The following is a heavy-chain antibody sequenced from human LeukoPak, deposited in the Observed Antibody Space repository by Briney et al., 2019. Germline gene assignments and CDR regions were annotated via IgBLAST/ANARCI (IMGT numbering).Heavy chain of an antibody. V-gene: IGHV3-73*01. CDR3: TTVVSGIAVAGTVYYMDV. CDR2: IRSKAKSYAT. Sequence: PGGSLRLSCAASGFNFSGSDMHWVRQASGKGLEWVGRIRSKAKSYATAYAAPVKGRFTISRDESKNTAYLQMNSLKTEDTAVYYCTTVVSGIAVAGTVYYMDVWGKGTTVTVSS. J-gene: IGHJ6*03. CDR1: GFNFSGSD. D-gene: IGHD6-19*01.